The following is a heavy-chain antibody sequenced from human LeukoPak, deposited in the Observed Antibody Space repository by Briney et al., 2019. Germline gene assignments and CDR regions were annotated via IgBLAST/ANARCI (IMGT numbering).Heavy chain of an antibody. CDR1: GFTFNSYG. V-gene: IGHV3-30*03. CDR3: AREGYYGSGSPPSLYFDY. Sequence: GRSLRLSCAASGFTFNSYGMHWVRQAPGKGLEWVAVTSSDLNVKLYADSVKGRFTISRDNSRSTLYLQMNSLRPEDTAIYYCAREGYYGSGSPPSLYFDYWGQGTLVTVSS. D-gene: IGHD3-10*01. CDR2: TSSDLNVK. J-gene: IGHJ4*02.